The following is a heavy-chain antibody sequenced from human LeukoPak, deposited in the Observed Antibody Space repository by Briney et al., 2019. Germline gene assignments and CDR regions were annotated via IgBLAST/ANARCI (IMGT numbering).Heavy chain of an antibody. Sequence: SETLSLTCTVSGGSISRYYWSWIRQPPGKGLEWIGYIYYSGSTNYNPSLKSRVTISVDTSKNQFSLKLSSVTAADTAVYYCARDAWGFGAFDIWGQGTMVTVSS. J-gene: IGHJ3*02. V-gene: IGHV4-59*01. CDR1: GGSISRYY. CDR3: ARDAWGFGAFDI. D-gene: IGHD7-27*01. CDR2: IYYSGST.